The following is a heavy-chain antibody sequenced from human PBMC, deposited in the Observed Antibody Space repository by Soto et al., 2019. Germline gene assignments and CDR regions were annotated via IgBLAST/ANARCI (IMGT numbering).Heavy chain of an antibody. CDR2: ISYDGNNK. Sequence: PVGSLRLSCAASGFTFRSYGMHWVRQAPGKGLEWVAVISYDGNNKYYADSVKGRLTISRDNSKNTVSLQMNSLRVEDTAVYYCAKERTRHFDYWGQGIPVTVS. J-gene: IGHJ4*02. V-gene: IGHV3-30*18. CDR3: AKERTRHFDY. CDR1: GFTFRSYG.